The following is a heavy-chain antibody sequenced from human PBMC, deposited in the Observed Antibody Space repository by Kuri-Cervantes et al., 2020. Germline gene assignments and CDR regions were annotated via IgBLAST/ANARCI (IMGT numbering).Heavy chain of an antibody. V-gene: IGHV3-66*03. CDR1: GFTVSSNY. J-gene: IGHJ4*02. Sequence: GESLKISCAASGFTVSSNYMSWVRQAPGKGLEWVSVIYSCGSTYYADSVKGRFTISRDNSKNTLYLQMNSLRAEDTAVYYCAKDGRIVGATIEFCFDYWGQGTLVTVSS. D-gene: IGHD1-26*01. CDR3: AKDGRIVGATIEFCFDY. CDR2: IYSCGST.